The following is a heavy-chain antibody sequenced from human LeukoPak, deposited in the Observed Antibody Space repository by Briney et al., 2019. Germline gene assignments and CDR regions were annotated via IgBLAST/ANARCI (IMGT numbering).Heavy chain of an antibody. V-gene: IGHV3-9*01. J-gene: IGHJ4*02. CDR2: ITWNSGSI. CDR1: GFTFDNYA. Sequence: GGSLRLSCAASGFTFDNYAMHWVRQAPGKGLEWVSGITWNSGSIGYADSAKGRFTISRDNAKNSLYLQMHSLRAEDTALYYCVKAGQGCLDYWGQGTLVAVSS. D-gene: IGHD2-15*01. CDR3: VKAGQGCLDY.